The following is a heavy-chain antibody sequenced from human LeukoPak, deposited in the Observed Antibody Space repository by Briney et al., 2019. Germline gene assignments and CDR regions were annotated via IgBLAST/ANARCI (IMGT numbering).Heavy chain of an antibody. J-gene: IGHJ4*02. D-gene: IGHD2-15*01. V-gene: IGHV4-59*08. CDR1: GGSISSYY. CDR3: ASTRGTRFDY. Sequence: PSHTLSLTCTVSGGSISSYYWSWIRQPPGKGLEWIGYIYYSGSTNYNPSLKSRVTVSVDTSKNQVSLKLSSVAAADAAVYYCASTRGTRFDYWGQGTLVTVSS. CDR2: IYYSGST.